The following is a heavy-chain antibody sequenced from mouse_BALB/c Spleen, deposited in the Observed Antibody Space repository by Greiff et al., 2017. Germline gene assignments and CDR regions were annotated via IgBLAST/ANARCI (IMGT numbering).Heavy chain of an antibody. CDR1: GFSLTSYG. J-gene: IGHJ4*01. V-gene: IGHV2-2*02. CDR3: ARKGSSGYVDYYAMDY. CDR2: IWSGGST. D-gene: IGHD3-1*01. Sequence: VKLMESGPGLVQPSQSLSITCTVSGFSLTSYGVHWVRQSPGKGLEWLGVIWSGGSTDYNAAFISRLSISKDNSKSQVFFKMNSLQDNDTAIYYCARKGSSGYVDYYAMDYWGQGTSVTVSS.